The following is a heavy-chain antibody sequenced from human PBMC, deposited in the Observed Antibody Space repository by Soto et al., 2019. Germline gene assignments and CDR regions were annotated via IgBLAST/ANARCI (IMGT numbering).Heavy chain of an antibody. CDR1: GGSFSGYS. D-gene: IGHD2-8*02. J-gene: IGHJ4*02. CDR3: ARDKITGLFDY. Sequence: QVQLQQWGAGLLKPSETLSLTCAVYGGSFSGYSWTWIRQPPGTGLEWIGEINHTGSTNYNPSLKGLVTISVDTSKNQFSLKLTSVTAADTAVYYCARDKITGLFDYWGQGTLVTVSS. V-gene: IGHV4-34*01. CDR2: INHTGST.